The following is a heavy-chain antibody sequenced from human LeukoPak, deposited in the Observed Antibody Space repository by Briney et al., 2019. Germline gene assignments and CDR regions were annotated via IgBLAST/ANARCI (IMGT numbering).Heavy chain of an antibody. Sequence: GGSLRLSCVVSGFTYSRYWMTWFRQAPGKGLEWVANIKQDGGQKNYVDSVKGRFTISRDNAKKSLYLQMNSLRGEDTAVYFCARGGTYDIWGQGTRVTVSS. J-gene: IGHJ3*02. CDR3: ARGGTYDI. CDR1: GFTYSRYW. V-gene: IGHV3-7*01. CDR2: IKQDGGQK.